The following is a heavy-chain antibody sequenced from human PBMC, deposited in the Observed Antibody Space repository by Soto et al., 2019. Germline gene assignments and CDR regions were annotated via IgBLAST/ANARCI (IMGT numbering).Heavy chain of an antibody. V-gene: IGHV4-59*08. J-gene: IGHJ6*01. Sequence: QVQLQESGPGLVKPSETLSLTCTVSGGSISSHCWSWIRQPLGKGLEWIGYIYYSGSTSYNPSLVSRVAISVDASKNHSSLKLRSVPAADTAVYYCARLDSAYDFSPYYGMDVWGQGTTVTVSS. CDR2: IYYSGST. CDR3: ARLDSAYDFSPYYGMDV. CDR1: GGSISSHC. D-gene: IGHD5-12*01.